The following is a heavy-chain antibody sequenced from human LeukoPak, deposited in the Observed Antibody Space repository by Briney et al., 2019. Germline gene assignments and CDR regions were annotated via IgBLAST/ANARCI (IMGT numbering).Heavy chain of an antibody. CDR3: AREGRTFDI. Sequence: PSETLSLTCAVYSGSFSGYYWSWIRQPPGKGLEWIGEINHSGSTNYNPSLKSRVTISVDTSKNQLSLKLSSVTAADTAVYYCAREGRTFDIWGQGTMVTVSS. J-gene: IGHJ3*02. CDR2: INHSGST. CDR1: SGSFSGYY. V-gene: IGHV4-34*01.